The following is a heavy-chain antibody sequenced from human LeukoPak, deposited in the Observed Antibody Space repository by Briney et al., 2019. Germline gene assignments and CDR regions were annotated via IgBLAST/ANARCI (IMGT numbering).Heavy chain of an antibody. Sequence: GRSLRLSCAASGFTFDDYAMHWVRQAPGKGLEWVSGISWNSGSIGYADSVKGRFTISRDNAKNSLYLQMDSLRAEDTALYYCAKGYYYDSSGYWNFDYWGQGTLVTVSS. J-gene: IGHJ4*02. V-gene: IGHV3-9*01. CDR2: ISWNSGSI. CDR1: GFTFDDYA. D-gene: IGHD3-22*01. CDR3: AKGYYYDSSGYWNFDY.